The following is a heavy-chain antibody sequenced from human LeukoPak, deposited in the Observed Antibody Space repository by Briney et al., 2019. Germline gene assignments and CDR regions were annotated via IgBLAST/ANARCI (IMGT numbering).Heavy chain of an antibody. V-gene: IGHV4-31*03. CDR1: GGSISSGGYY. D-gene: IGHD3-3*02. CDR2: IYYSGST. J-gene: IGHJ6*02. CDR3: ARGLGFLEWSTNYYYYGMDV. Sequence: SQTLSLTCTVSGGSISSGGYYWSWIRQHPGKGLEWIGYIYYSGSTNYNPSLKSRVTISVDTSKNQFSLKLSSVTAADTAVYYCARGLGFLEWSTNYYYYGMDVWGQGTTVTVSS.